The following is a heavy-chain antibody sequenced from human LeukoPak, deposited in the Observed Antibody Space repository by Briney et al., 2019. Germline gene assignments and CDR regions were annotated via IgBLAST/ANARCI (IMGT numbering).Heavy chain of an antibody. Sequence: GGSLRLSCAASGFTFSTYEMNWVRQAPGKGLEWVSYISSSGSTIYYADSVKGRFTISRDNAKNSLYLQMNNLRAEDTAVYYCAREWGLSPFDYWGQGALVTVSS. CDR1: GFTFSTYE. J-gene: IGHJ4*02. D-gene: IGHD3-16*01. V-gene: IGHV3-48*03. CDR3: AREWGLSPFDY. CDR2: ISSSGSTI.